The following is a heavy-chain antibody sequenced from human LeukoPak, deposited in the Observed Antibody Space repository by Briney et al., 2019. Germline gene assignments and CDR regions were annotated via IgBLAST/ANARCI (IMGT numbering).Heavy chain of an antibody. Sequence: ASVKVSCKASGYTFTSYGISWVRQAPGRGLEWMGWISANNGNTNYAQKLQGRVTMTTDTSTSTAYMELRSLRSDDTDVYYCARVRGYYYSRGYYYRGVFSLEYFQHWGQGTLVTVSS. CDR3: ARVRGYYYSRGYYYRGVFSLEYFQH. J-gene: IGHJ1*01. CDR1: GYTFTSYG. V-gene: IGHV1-18*01. CDR2: ISANNGNT. D-gene: IGHD3-22*01.